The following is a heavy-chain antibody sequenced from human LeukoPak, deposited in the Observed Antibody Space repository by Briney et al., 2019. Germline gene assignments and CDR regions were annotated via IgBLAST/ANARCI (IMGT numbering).Heavy chain of an antibody. CDR2: ISGSGGAP. CDR1: GFTFSSFA. CDR3: AKTGDTSGYYYHYDF. V-gene: IGHV3-23*01. Sequence: PGGSLRLSCPASGFTFSSFAMSWVRQAPGKGLEWVAAISGSGGAPYHADSVRGRITISRDNSKNTLYLQMNSLRVEDTAVYYCAKTGDTSGYYYHYDFWGQGTLVTVSS. D-gene: IGHD3-22*01. J-gene: IGHJ4*02.